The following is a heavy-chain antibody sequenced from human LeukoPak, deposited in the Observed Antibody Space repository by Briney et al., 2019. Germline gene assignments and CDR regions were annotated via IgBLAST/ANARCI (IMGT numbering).Heavy chain of an antibody. CDR3: ARGGWSLGYCSSSSCLDWFDT. J-gene: IGHJ5*02. D-gene: IGHD2-2*01. V-gene: IGHV1-2*02. CDR1: RYTFTDYY. CDR2: INPNSGGT. Sequence: ASVKVSCKTSRYTFTDYYMHWVRQAPGQGLQWMGWINPNSGGTNYAQKFQGRVTMTRDTSISTAYMELSRLRSDDTAVYYCARGGWSLGYCSSSSCLDWFDTWGQETLVTVSS.